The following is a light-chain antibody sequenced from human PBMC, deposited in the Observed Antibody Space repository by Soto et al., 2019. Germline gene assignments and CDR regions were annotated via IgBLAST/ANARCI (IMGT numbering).Light chain of an antibody. CDR1: QSVSTK. CDR2: DTS. Sequence: EVVMTQSPATLSVSPVERATLSCRASQSVSTKLAWYQQKPGQAPRLLIYDTSTRATAIPARFSGSGSGTEFTLTISSLQSEDFAVYYCQQYNDWPPLTFGGGTKVEIK. J-gene: IGKJ4*01. CDR3: QQYNDWPPLT. V-gene: IGKV3-15*01.